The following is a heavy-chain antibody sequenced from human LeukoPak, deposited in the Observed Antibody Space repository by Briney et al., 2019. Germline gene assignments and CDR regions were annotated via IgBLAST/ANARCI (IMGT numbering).Heavy chain of an antibody. CDR3: ARGGCSYGIRFDY. D-gene: IGHD5-18*01. CDR2: INHSGST. CDR1: GGSFSGYY. V-gene: IGHV4-34*01. J-gene: IGHJ4*02. Sequence: SETLSLTCAVYGGSFSGYYWSWIRQPPGRGLEWIGEINHSGSTNYNPSLKSRVTISVDTSKNQFSLKLSSVTAADTAVYYCARGGCSYGIRFDYWGQGTLVTVSS.